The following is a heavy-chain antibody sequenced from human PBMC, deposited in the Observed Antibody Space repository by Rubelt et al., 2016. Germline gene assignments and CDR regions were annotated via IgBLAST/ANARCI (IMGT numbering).Heavy chain of an antibody. J-gene: IGHJ4*02. CDR1: GFTFDDYA. CDR3: AKDLGIAPY. CDR2: ISWNSVCI. Sequence: EVQLVESGGGLVQPGRSLRLSCAASGFTFDDYAMHWVRQAPGKGLEWVSGISWNSVCIGYAYSVKGRFTISRDNAKNSLYLQMNSLRAEDTALYYCAKDLGIAPYWGQGTLVTVSS. V-gene: IGHV3-9*01. D-gene: IGHD6-13*01.